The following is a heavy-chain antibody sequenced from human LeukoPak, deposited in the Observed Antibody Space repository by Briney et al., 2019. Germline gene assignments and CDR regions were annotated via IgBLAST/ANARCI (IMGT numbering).Heavy chain of an antibody. CDR2: IYYSGST. CDR3: ASYYYDSSAYSGPFDY. J-gene: IGHJ4*02. CDR1: GGSISSGDYY. D-gene: IGHD3-22*01. V-gene: IGHV4-30-4*01. Sequence: KSSETLSLTCTVSGGSISSGDYYWSWIRQHPGKGLEWIGYIYYSGSTYYNPSLKSRVTISVDTSKNQFSLKLSSVTAADTAVYCCASYYYDSSAYSGPFDYWGQGTLVTVSS.